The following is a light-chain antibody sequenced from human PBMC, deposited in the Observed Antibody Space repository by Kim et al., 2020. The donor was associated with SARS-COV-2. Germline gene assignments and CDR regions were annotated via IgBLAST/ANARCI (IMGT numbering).Light chain of an antibody. V-gene: IGKV3-20*01. CDR3: QQYGSSPRT. CDR1: QSVSSSY. Sequence: LSPGERATLSCRASQSVSSSYLAWYQQKPGQAPRLLIYGASSRATGIPDRFSGSGSGTDFTLTISRLESEDFAVYYCQQYGSSPRTFGQGTKVDIK. J-gene: IGKJ1*01. CDR2: GAS.